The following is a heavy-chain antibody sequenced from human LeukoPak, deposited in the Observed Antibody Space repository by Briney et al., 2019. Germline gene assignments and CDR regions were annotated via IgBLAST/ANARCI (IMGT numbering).Heavy chain of an antibody. CDR1: GFNFIIFE. V-gene: IGHV3-48*03. Sequence: GGSLRLSCAASGFNFIIFEMNWVRQAPGKGLEWVSYISSSGSIRYYADSVKGRFTISRDNAKNSLYLQMNSLRAEDTAVYYCARDGVGAGYFDYWGQGTLVTVSS. CDR2: ISSSGSIR. D-gene: IGHD1-26*01. J-gene: IGHJ4*02. CDR3: ARDGVGAGYFDY.